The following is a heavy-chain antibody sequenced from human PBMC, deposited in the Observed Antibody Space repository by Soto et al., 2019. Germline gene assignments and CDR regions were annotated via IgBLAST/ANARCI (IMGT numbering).Heavy chain of an antibody. V-gene: IGHV3-74*01. D-gene: IGHD1-20*01. CDR1: GFSCSSYW. CDR2: INSDGSTT. J-gene: IGHJ4*02. Sequence: PGGSLRLSCAASGFSCSSYWMHWVRQAPGEGLVWVSRINSDGSTTSYADSVKGRFTISRDNAKNTLYLQMNSLRAEDTGVYYCARGKYQYNTLTYRYFDQWGQGTLVTVSS. CDR3: ARGKYQYNTLTYRYFDQ.